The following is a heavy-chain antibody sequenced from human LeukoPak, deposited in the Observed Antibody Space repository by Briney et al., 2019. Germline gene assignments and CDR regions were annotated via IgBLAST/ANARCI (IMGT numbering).Heavy chain of an antibody. CDR3: ARGKYDTSGYYRQFEF. Sequence: SETLSLTCTVSGGSISSYYWSWIRQPPGKGLEWIGYIYYSGSTNYNPPLESRVTMSVETSKNQLSLKLTSMTAADTAVYYCARGKYDTSGYYRQFEFWGQGTLVTVSS. J-gene: IGHJ4*02. CDR2: IYYSGST. V-gene: IGHV4-59*12. CDR1: GGSISSYY. D-gene: IGHD3-22*01.